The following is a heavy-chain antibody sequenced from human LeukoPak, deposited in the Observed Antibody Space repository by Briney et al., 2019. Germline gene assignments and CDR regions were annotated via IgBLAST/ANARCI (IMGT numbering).Heavy chain of an antibody. Sequence: GGSLRLSCAASGFTFSSYWMHWVRQAPGKGLVWVSRINSDGSSTSYADSVKGRFTISRDNDKNTLYLQMNSLRAEDTAVYYCAKARDYDILTGYSSYYFDYWGQGTLVTVSS. J-gene: IGHJ4*02. CDR1: GFTFSSYW. CDR3: AKARDYDILTGYSSYYFDY. CDR2: INSDGSST. D-gene: IGHD3-9*01. V-gene: IGHV3-74*01.